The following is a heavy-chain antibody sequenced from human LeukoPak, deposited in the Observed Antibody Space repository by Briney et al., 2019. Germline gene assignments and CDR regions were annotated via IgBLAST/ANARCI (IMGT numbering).Heavy chain of an antibody. D-gene: IGHD6-6*01. CDR2: ISAYNGKT. Sequence: GASVKVSFKASGYRFTSYGISWVRQAPGQGLEWMGWISAYNGKTNYAQKLQGRVTMTTDTSTSTAYMELRSLTSDDTAIYYCARDDRPNIAAPNINWFDPWGQGTLVTVSS. CDR1: GYRFTSYG. V-gene: IGHV1-18*01. CDR3: ARDDRPNIAAPNINWFDP. J-gene: IGHJ5*02.